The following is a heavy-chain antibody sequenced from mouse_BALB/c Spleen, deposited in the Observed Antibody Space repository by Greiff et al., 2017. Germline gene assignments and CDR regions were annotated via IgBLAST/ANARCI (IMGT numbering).Heavy chain of an antibody. CDR3: ARHGGTVVATDYAMDY. D-gene: IGHD1-1*01. CDR2: ISSGGSYT. J-gene: IGHJ4*01. V-gene: IGHV5-9-3*01. CDR1: GFTFSSYA. Sequence: EVHLVESGGGLVKPGGSLKLSCAASGFTFSSYAMSWVRQTPEKRLEWVATISSGGSYTYYPDSVKGRFTISRDNAKNTLYLQMSSLRSEDTAMYYCARHGGTVVATDYAMDYWGQGTSVTVSS.